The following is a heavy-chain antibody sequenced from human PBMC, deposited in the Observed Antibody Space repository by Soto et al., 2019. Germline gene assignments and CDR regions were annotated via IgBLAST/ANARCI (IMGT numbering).Heavy chain of an antibody. CDR3: VCGGNFFVY. V-gene: IGHV3-7*01. D-gene: IGHD3-16*01. Sequence: EVQLVESGGGLVQPGGSLTLPCAASGFTCSTYWMTWVRQPPGTGLEWVASINQDGSEGYYVDSVRGRFTISRDNAKNSLYLQMNSLRAEDTAVYYCVCGGNFFVYWGQGTLVTVSP. CDR1: GFTCSTYW. CDR2: INQDGSEG. J-gene: IGHJ4*02.